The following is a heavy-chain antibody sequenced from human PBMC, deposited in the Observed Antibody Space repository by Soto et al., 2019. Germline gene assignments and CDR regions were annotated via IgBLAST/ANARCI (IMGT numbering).Heavy chain of an antibody. Sequence: PSETLSLTCTVSGGSISSDYWSWIRQPPGKGLEWIGYIYYSGSTNYSPSLKSRVTISVDTSKNQFSLKLSSVTAADTAVYYCARGNAYSFYMGVWGKGTTVTVSS. CDR3: ARGNAYSFYMGV. V-gene: IGHV4-59*01. CDR1: GGSISSDY. CDR2: IYYSGST. J-gene: IGHJ6*03. D-gene: IGHD2-8*01.